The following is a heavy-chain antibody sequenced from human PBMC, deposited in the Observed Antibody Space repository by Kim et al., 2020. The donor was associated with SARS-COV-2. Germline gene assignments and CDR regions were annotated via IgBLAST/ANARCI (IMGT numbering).Heavy chain of an antibody. V-gene: IGHV4-39*01. D-gene: IGHD5-12*01. CDR2: T. CDR3: ARLRDGYPADY. J-gene: IGHJ4*02. Sequence: TYYNPSLKSRVTISVDTSKNQFSLKLSSVTAADTAVYYCARLRDGYPADYWGQGTLVTVSS.